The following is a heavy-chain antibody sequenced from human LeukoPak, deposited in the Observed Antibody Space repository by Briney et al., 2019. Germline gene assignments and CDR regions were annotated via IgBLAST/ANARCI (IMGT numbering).Heavy chain of an antibody. CDR3: ATGYCSSTSCYTDYYYMDV. D-gene: IGHD2-2*02. CDR1: GYTLTELS. CDR2: FDPEDGET. J-gene: IGHJ6*03. V-gene: IGHV1-24*01. Sequence: ASVQVSCKVSGYTLTELSMHWVRQAPGKGLEWMGGFDPEDGETIYAQKFQGRVTMTEDTSTDTAYMELSSLRSEDTAVYYCATGYCSSTSCYTDYYYMDVWGKGTTVTVSS.